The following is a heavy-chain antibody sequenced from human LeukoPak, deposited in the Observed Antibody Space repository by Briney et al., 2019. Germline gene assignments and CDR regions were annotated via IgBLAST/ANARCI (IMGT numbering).Heavy chain of an antibody. CDR1: GFIFSSYA. Sequence: GGSLRLSCVASGFIFSSYAMSWVRQAPGKGLEWVSAISGSGGSTYYADSVKGRFTISRDNSKNTLYLQMNSLRAEDTAVYYCAKELWFGELASVYWGQGTLVTVSS. CDR3: AKELWFGELASVY. CDR2: ISGSGGST. D-gene: IGHD3-10*01. V-gene: IGHV3-23*01. J-gene: IGHJ4*02.